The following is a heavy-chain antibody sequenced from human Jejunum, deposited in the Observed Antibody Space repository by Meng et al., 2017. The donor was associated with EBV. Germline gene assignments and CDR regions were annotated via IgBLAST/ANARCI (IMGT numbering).Heavy chain of an antibody. CDR3: ARGGGRPEY. V-gene: IGHV4-59*01. J-gene: IGHJ4*02. Sequence: QAQLEGSGPGLVKPSETLSLPCTVSGVSMSNFYGSWFRQPPGKGLEWIGYIYYSVSTNYNPSLKSRVTISVDTSKNQFSLSLSSVTAADTAVYYCARGGGRPEYWGQGILVTVSS. CDR1: GVSMSNFY. D-gene: IGHD3-10*01. CDR2: IYYSVST.